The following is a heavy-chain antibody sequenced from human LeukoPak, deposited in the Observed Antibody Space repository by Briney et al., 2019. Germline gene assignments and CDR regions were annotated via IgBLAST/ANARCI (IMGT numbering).Heavy chain of an antibody. J-gene: IGHJ5*02. D-gene: IGHD2-2*02. CDR1: GFTFSSYW. CDR2: INSDGSST. Sequence: PGGSLRLSCAASGFTFSSYWMHWVRQAPGKGLVWVSRINSDGSSTSYADSVKGRFTISRDNAKNTLYLQMNSLRAEDTAVYYCANFIYRSEDWFDPWGQGTLVTVSS. V-gene: IGHV3-74*01. CDR3: ANFIYRSEDWFDP.